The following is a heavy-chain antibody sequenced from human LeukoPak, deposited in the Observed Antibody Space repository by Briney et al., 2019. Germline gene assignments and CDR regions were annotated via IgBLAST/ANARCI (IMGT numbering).Heavy chain of an antibody. V-gene: IGHV5-51*01. CDR1: GYSFTSYW. CDR2: IYPGDSDT. J-gene: IGHJ3*02. Sequence: GGSLEISCKGSGYSFTSYWIGWVRQMPGKGLEWMGIIYPGDSDTRYSPSFQGQVTISADKSISTAYLQWSSLKASDTAMYYCAREGRGGDTITKDAFDIWGQGTMVTVSS. CDR3: AREGRGGDTITKDAFDI. D-gene: IGHD2-21*02.